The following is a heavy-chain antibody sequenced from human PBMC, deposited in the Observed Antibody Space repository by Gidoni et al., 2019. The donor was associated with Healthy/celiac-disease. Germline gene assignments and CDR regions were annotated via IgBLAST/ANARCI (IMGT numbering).Heavy chain of an antibody. Sequence: QVQLQESGPGLVKPSQTLSLTCTFSGGSISSGGYYWSWIRQHPGKGLEWIGYIYYSGSTYYNPSLKSRVTISVDTSKNQFSLKLSSVTAADTAVYYCARNQPESLRFDYWGQGTLVTVSS. CDR1: GGSISSGGYY. CDR3: ARNQPESLRFDY. V-gene: IGHV4-31*03. J-gene: IGHJ4*02. CDR2: IYYSGST.